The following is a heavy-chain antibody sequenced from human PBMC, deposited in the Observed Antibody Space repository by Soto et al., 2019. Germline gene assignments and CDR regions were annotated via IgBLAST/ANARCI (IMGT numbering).Heavy chain of an antibody. J-gene: IGHJ4*02. CDR3: ARGGEVGAGQYYLDDS. CDR2: MNPDGSTR. CDR1: GFTFSSNW. Sequence: EVQLVESGGDLVQPGGSLRLSCEASGFTFSSNWMHWVRQGPGKGLVWFSRMNPDGSTRGYADSVKGRFTISRDNVRNTVFLQMSSLRAEDTAVYYCARGGEVGAGQYYLDDSWGQGTLVTVSS. D-gene: IGHD2-21*01. V-gene: IGHV3-74*01.